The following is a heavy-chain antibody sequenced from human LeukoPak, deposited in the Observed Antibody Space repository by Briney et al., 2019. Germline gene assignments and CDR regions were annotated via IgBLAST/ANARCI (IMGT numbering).Heavy chain of an antibody. CDR2: IYYSGST. J-gene: IGHJ3*02. V-gene: IGHV4-31*03. CDR1: GGSISSGGYY. D-gene: IGHD4-17*01. Sequence: SETLSLTCTVSGGSISSGGYYWSWIRQHPGKGLEWIGYIYYSGSTYYNPSLKSRVTISVDTSKNQFSLKLSSVTAADTAVYYCASRSAPTPHQSEDIWGQGTMVTVSS. CDR3: ASRSAPTPHQSEDI.